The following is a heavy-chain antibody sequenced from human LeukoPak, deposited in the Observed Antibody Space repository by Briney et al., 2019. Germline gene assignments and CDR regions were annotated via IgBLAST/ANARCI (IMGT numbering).Heavy chain of an antibody. Sequence: PGGSLRLSCSASGFTYTDYSMSWVRQVPGKGLEWVSGLGRTGEYKYYADSVKGRFTTSRDNPKNTLYLQMNSLRAEHTAVYFCAKRGVVIRVILVGFHKEAYYFDSWGQGALVTVSS. CDR2: LGRTGEYK. D-gene: IGHD3-22*01. CDR3: AKRGVVIRVILVGFHKEAYYFDS. V-gene: IGHV3-23*01. J-gene: IGHJ4*02. CDR1: GFTYTDYS.